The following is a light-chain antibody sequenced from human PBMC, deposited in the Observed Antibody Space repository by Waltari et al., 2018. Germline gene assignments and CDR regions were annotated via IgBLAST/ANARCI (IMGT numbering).Light chain of an antibody. CDR3: QQSYSTPPT. CDR2: AAS. CDR1: QSISSY. Sequence: DIQMTQSPSSLSASVGDRVTITCRASQSISSYLNWYQQKPGKAPKLLIYAASSLQSGFPSRCRGSRSGTDFTLTISSLQPEDFATYYCQQSYSTPPTCGQGTRLEIK. V-gene: IGKV1-39*01. J-gene: IGKJ5*01.